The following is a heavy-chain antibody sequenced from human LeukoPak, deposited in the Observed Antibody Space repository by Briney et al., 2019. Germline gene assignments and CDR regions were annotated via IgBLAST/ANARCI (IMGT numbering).Heavy chain of an antibody. CDR2: INSDGSWT. D-gene: IGHD1-7*01. CDR1: GNYW. V-gene: IGHV3-74*01. Sequence: SGGSLRLSCAASGNYWMHWVRQVPGKGLVWVSHINSDGSWTSYADSVKGRFTVSRDYAKNTLFLQMNNLRTEDTALYFCATARNFRFEYWGQGSLVIVSA. CDR3: ATARNFRFEY. J-gene: IGHJ4*02.